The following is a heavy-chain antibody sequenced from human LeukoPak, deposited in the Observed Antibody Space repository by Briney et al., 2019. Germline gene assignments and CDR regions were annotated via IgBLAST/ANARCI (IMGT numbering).Heavy chain of an antibody. CDR2: ISGSGGST. CDR1: GFTFSSYA. Sequence: GGSLRLSCAASGFTFSSYAMNWVRQAPGKGLEWVSTISGSGGSTYYADSVKGRFTISRDNSKNTLYLQMNSLRAEDTAVYYCAKDVKTYSSKFGSFDYWGQGTLVTVSS. CDR3: AKDVKTYSSKFGSFDY. J-gene: IGHJ4*02. D-gene: IGHD6-13*01. V-gene: IGHV3-23*01.